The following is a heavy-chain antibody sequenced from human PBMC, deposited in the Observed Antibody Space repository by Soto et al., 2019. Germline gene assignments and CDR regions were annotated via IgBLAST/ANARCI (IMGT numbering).Heavy chain of an antibody. J-gene: IGHJ6*02. CDR2: IIPISGTA. CDR1: GGTFSSYA. Sequence: QVQLVQSGAEVKKPGSSVKVSCKASGGTFSSYAISWVRQAPGQGLEWMGGIIPISGTANYAQKFQGRVTITPAESTSTAYMELRSQRSEDTAVYYCARSQGSSTSLEIYYYYYYGMDVWGQGTTVTVSS. V-gene: IGHV1-69*01. CDR3: ARSQGSSTSLEIYYYYYYGMDV. D-gene: IGHD2-2*01.